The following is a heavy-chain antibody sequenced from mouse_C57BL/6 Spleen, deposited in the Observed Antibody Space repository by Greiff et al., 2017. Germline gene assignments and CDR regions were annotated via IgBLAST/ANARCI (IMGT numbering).Heavy chain of an antibody. Sequence: QVTLKVSGPGILQPSQTLSLTCSFSGFSLSTSNMGIGWIRQPSGKGLEWLAHIWWNDDKYYNPSLKSRLTISKDTSNNHVCLKSTSVDTADTATFYCVREARYCAMDYWGQGTSVTGPS. CDR2: IWWNDDK. CDR3: VREARYCAMDY. CDR1: GFSLSTSNMG. V-gene: IGHV8-5*01. J-gene: IGHJ4*01.